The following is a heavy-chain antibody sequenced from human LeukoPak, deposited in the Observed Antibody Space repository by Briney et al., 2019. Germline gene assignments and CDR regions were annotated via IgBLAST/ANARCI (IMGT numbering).Heavy chain of an antibody. V-gene: IGHV4-34*01. CDR2: VNHSGST. CDR1: VGSFSGYY. D-gene: IGHD3-3*01. Sequence: SEALSLTCAVYVGSFSGYYWSWIRQPPGKGLGWIGEVNHSGSTNYNPSLKSRVTISVDTSKNQFSLKLSSVTAADTAVYYCARVEKTDYDFWSGSKSSVAAFDIWGQGTKVTVSP. CDR3: ARVEKTDYDFWSGSKSSVAAFDI. J-gene: IGHJ3*02.